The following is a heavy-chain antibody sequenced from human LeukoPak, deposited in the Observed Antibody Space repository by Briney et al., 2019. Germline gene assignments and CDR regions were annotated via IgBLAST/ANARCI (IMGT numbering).Heavy chain of an antibody. V-gene: IGHV7-4-1*02. CDR3: ARDPLAVAAINWFDP. CDR1: GYTFTNYA. Sequence: GASVKVSCTASGYTFTNYAMNWVRQAPGQGLELMGWINTNTGHPTYAPGFTGRFVFSLDTAVSTAYLLISSLQAEDTAVYYCARDPLAVAAINWFDPWGQGTLVTVSS. D-gene: IGHD6-19*01. J-gene: IGHJ5*02. CDR2: INTNTGHP.